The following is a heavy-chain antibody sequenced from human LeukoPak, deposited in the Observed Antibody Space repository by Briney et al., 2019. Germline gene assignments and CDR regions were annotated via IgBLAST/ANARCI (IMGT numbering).Heavy chain of an antibody. CDR1: AFIFDDYA. J-gene: IGHJ3*02. CDR3: AREGGDAFEI. CDR2: ISSTSVPYI. Sequence: GGSLRLSCAASAFIFDDYAMHWVRQAPGKGLEWVSSISSTSVPYILYADSVKGRFTISRNNAKNSLYLQMNSLRAENTALYYCAREGGDAFEIWGQGTMVTVSS. D-gene: IGHD1-26*01. V-gene: IGHV3-21*01.